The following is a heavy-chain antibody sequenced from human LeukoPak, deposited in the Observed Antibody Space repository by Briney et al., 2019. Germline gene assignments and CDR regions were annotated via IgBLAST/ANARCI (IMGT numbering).Heavy chain of an antibody. CDR2: IWYDGSDK. CDR3: AKGYDFWSGWAV. Sequence: PGRSLRLSCAASGFIFSDYGIHWVRQAPGKGLEWVALIWYDGSDKFYADSVKGRVTISRDNSKNTVDLQMTSLRAEDTAVYYCAKGYDFWSGWAVWGKGTTVTVSS. CDR1: GFIFSDYG. D-gene: IGHD3-3*01. V-gene: IGHV3-33*06. J-gene: IGHJ6*04.